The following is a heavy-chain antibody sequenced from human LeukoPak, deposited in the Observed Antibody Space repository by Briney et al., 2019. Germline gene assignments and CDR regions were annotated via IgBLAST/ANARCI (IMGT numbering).Heavy chain of an antibody. J-gene: IGHJ4*02. CDR3: ARETEALDY. Sequence: PGGSLRLSCAASGFTFSSYAMHWVRQAPGKGLEWVAVVSYDGYNKYYADSVKGRFTISRDNSKNTLYLQMNSLRAEDTAVYYCARETEALDYWGQGTLVIVSS. V-gene: IGHV3-30-3*01. CDR1: GFTFSSYA. CDR2: VSYDGYNK.